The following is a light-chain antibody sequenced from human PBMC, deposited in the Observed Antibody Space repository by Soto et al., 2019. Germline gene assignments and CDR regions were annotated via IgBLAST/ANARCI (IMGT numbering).Light chain of an antibody. V-gene: IGKV3D-15*01. CDR2: EAS. CDR1: QSVSIN. Sequence: EIVLTQSPATLSVSPGARATLSCRASQSVSINLAWYQQKPGQAPRFLIYEASTRATVIPARFSGSGSGTGFTLTISSLQSEDSAIYYCQQYYNWPSLYTVGQGPKLEIK. CDR3: QQYYNWPSLYT. J-gene: IGKJ2*01.